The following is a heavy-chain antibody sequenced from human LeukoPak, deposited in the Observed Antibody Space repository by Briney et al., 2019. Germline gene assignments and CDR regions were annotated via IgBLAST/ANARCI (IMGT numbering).Heavy chain of an antibody. Sequence: SETLSLTCTVSGGSISSSSYYWGWIRQPPGKGLEWIGSIYYSGSTYYNPSLKSRVTISVDTSKNQFSLKLSSVTAADTAVYYCARHQQQLFFGPDAFDIWGQGTMVTVSS. J-gene: IGHJ3*02. V-gene: IGHV4-39*01. CDR1: GGSISSSSYY. D-gene: IGHD6-13*01. CDR3: ARHQQQLFFGPDAFDI. CDR2: IYYSGST.